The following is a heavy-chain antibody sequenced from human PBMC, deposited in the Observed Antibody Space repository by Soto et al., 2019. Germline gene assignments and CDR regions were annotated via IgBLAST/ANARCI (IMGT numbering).Heavy chain of an antibody. CDR1: GYLFTEND. V-gene: IGHV1-8*01. J-gene: IGHJ4*02. CDR3: VRAPLDYYSADSFDT. CDR2: MNPKSGNT. Sequence: ASVKVSCKASGYLFTENDINWVRQATGQGPEWMGWMNPKSGNTGYAQKFQGRVSMTRDNSKTTAYMELSSLGSEDTAVYYCVRAPLDYYSADSFDTGGQGTQVTVSS. D-gene: IGHD3-10*01.